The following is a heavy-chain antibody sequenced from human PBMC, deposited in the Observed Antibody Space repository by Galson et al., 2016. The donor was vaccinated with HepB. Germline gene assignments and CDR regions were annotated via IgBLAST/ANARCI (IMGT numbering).Heavy chain of an antibody. CDR1: GFTFDDFA. J-gene: IGHJ4*02. Sequence: SLRLSCAASGFTFDDFAMSWVRQLPGKGLEWVSSITWNSRTIEYADSVKGRFTISRDDSNTTLYLQMNSLKTEDTAVYYCTTVDYWGQGTLVTVSS. V-gene: IGHV3-9*01. CDR2: ITWNSRTI. CDR3: TTVDY.